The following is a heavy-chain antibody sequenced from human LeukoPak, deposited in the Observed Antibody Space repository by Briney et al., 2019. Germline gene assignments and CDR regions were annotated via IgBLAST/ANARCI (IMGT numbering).Heavy chain of an antibody. CDR2: INHSGST. CDR1: GGSFSGYY. J-gene: IGHJ3*02. V-gene: IGHV4-34*01. CDR3: ARYYDILTGYYTRYDAFDI. D-gene: IGHD3-9*01. Sequence: SETLSLTCAVYGGSFSGYYWSWIRQPPGKGLEWIGEINHSGSTNYNPSLKSRVTISVDTSKNQFSLKLSSVTAADTAVYYCARYYDILTGYYTRYDAFDIWGQGTMVTVSS.